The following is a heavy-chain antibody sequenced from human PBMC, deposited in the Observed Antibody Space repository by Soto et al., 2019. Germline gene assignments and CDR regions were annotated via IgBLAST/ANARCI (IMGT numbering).Heavy chain of an antibody. CDR2: IPYDGSNK. CDR1: GFTFSSYG. Sequence: PGGSLRLSCAASGFTFSSYGMHWVRQAPGKGLEWVAVIPYDGSNKYYADSVKGRFTISRDNSKNTLYLQMNSLRAEDTAVYYCAKDSQGVDYYDFWSGYYRHGMDVWGQGTTVTVSS. J-gene: IGHJ6*02. CDR3: AKDSQGVDYYDFWSGYYRHGMDV. V-gene: IGHV3-30*18. D-gene: IGHD3-3*01.